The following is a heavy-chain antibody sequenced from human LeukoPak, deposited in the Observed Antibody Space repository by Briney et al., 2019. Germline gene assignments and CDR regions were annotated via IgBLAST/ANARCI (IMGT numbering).Heavy chain of an antibody. D-gene: IGHD2-8*01. J-gene: IGHJ4*02. CDR2: ISHDGSNK. CDR1: GFTFSSYA. CDR3: ARDLGYCTNGVCYWGGFDY. Sequence: GRSLRLPCAASGFTFSSYAMHWVRQAPGKGLEWVAVISHDGSNKYYADSVKGRFTISRDNSKNTLYLQMNSLRAEDTAVYYCARDLGYCTNGVCYWGGFDYWGQGTLVTVSS. V-gene: IGHV3-30*04.